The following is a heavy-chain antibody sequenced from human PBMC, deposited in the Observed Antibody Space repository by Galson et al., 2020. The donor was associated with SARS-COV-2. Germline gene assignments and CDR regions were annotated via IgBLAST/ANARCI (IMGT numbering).Heavy chain of an antibody. CDR1: GYSISSGYY. J-gene: IGHJ3*02. D-gene: IGHD3-9*01. Sequence: SQTLSLTCAVSGYSISSGYYWGWVRQAPGKGLEWIGTIYRSGSTYYNPSLKSRVTISVDTSKNQFSLNLTSVTAADRAMYYCARVSRLARRAYHDLFSGSYKDDAFDIWGQGAMVT. CDR2: IYRSGST. V-gene: IGHV4-38-2*01. CDR3: ARVSRLARRAYHDLFSGSYKDDAFDI.